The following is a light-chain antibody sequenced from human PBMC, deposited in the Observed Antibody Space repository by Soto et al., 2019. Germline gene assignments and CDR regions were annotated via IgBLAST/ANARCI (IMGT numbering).Light chain of an antibody. CDR3: AAWDDSLNSWV. CDR2: RNN. CDR1: NSNIDTNY. Sequence: QSVLTQPPSASGTPGQRVTLSCSGSNSNIDTNYVYWYQQLPGTAPKLLIYRNNQRPSGVPDRFSGSKSRTSASLAISGLRSEDEADYYCAAWDDSLNSWVFGGGTKLTVL. V-gene: IGLV1-47*01. J-gene: IGLJ3*02.